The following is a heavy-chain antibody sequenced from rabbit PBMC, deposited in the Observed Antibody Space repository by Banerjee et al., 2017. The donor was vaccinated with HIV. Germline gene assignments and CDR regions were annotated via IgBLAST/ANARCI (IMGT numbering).Heavy chain of an antibody. CDR2: VYSSDAST. D-gene: IGHD4-2*01. CDR3: VREGYAGSLKL. V-gene: IGHV1S43*01. Sequence: QQQLEESGGGLVKPGGTLTLTCKASGIDFSSYYYMCWVRQAPGKGPEWIGCVYSSDASTDYASWVNGRFTISRSTSLNTVTLQMTSLTVADTATYFCVREGYAGSLKLWGPGTLVTVS. CDR1: GIDFSSYYY. J-gene: IGHJ4*01.